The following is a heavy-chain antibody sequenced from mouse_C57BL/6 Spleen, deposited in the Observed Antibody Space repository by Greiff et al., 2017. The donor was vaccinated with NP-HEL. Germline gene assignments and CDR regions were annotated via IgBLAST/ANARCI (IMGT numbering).Heavy chain of an antibody. CDR1: GYAFSSYW. J-gene: IGHJ2*01. D-gene: IGHD1-1*01. Sequence: QVQLQQSGAELVKPGASVKISCKASGYAFSSYWMNWVKQRPGKGLEWIGQIYPGDGDTNYNGKFKGKATLTADKSSSTAYMQLSSLTSEDSAVYYCARDCSSYDPDYWGQGTTLTVSS. CDR2: IYPGDGDT. V-gene: IGHV1-80*01. CDR3: ARDCSSYDPDY.